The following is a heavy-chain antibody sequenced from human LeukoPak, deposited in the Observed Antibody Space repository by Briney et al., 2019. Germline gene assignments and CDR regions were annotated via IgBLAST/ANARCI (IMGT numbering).Heavy chain of an antibody. CDR3: AKGYYGSGSYGWFDY. D-gene: IGHD3-10*01. J-gene: IGHJ4*02. Sequence: GGSLRLSCAASGFTFSSSAMSWVRQAPGKGLEWVSTISGSGDRTYYADSVKGRFTISRDNSKNTLFLHMNSLKAEDTAVYSCAKGYYGSGSYGWFDYWGQGTLVTVSS. CDR2: ISGSGDRT. CDR1: GFTFSSSA. V-gene: IGHV3-23*01.